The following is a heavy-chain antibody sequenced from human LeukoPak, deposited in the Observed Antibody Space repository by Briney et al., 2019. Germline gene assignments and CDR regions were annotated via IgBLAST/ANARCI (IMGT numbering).Heavy chain of an antibody. CDR3: ARGVPCSSTSCYSDY. V-gene: IGHV3-74*01. CDR1: GFTFSSYW. D-gene: IGHD2-2*01. CDR2: INSDGSST. Sequence: GGSLRLSCAASGFTFSSYWMHWVRQAPGKGLVWVSRINSDGSSTSYADSVKGRFTISRDNAKNTLYLQMNSLRAEDTAVYYCARGVPCSSTSCYSDYWGQGTLVTVSS. J-gene: IGHJ4*02.